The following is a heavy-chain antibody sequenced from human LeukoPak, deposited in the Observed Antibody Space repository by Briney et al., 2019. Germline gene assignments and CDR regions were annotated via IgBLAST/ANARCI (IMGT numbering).Heavy chain of an antibody. CDR3: ARDQEHWLVSPALDY. Sequence: PGGSLRLSCAPSGFTFSSYAMQWVRQAPGKGLEWVAVISYDGNNKDYAESVKGRFTISRDNARNSLYLQMNSLRAEDTAVYYCARDQEHWLVSPALDYWGQGTLVTVSS. CDR1: GFTFSSYA. J-gene: IGHJ4*02. D-gene: IGHD6-19*01. CDR2: ISYDGNNK. V-gene: IGHV3-30-3*01.